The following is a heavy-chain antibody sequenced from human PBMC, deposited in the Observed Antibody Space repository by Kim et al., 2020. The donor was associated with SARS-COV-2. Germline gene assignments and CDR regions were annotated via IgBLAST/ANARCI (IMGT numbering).Heavy chain of an antibody. D-gene: IGHD6-13*01. CDR1: GFTFSDYY. CDR3: ARDIKIAAADDYFDY. Sequence: GGSLRLSCAASGFTFSDYYMSWIRQAPGKGLEWVSYISSSGSTIYYADSVKGRFTISRDNAKNSLYLQMNSLRAEDTAVYYCARDIKIAAADDYFDYWGQGTLVTVSS. J-gene: IGHJ4*02. CDR2: ISSSGSTI. V-gene: IGHV3-11*04.